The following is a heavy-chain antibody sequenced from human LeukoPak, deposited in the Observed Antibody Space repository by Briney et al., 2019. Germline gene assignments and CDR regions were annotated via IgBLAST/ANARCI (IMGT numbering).Heavy chain of an antibody. J-gene: IGHJ5*02. CDR3: ARHTRIAAAGTSGLLVGWFDP. D-gene: IGHD6-13*01. CDR2: IYYSGST. V-gene: IGHV4-59*08. Sequence: SETLSLTCTVSGGSISSYYWSWIRQPPGKGLEWIGYIYYSGSTNYNPSLKSRVTISVDTSKNQFSLKLSSVTAADTAVYYCARHTRIAAAGTSGLLVGWFDPWGQGTLVTVSS. CDR1: GGSISSYY.